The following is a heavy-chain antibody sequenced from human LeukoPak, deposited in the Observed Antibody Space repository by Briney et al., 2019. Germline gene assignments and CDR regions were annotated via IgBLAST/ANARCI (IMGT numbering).Heavy chain of an antibody. D-gene: IGHD7-27*01. J-gene: IGHJ3*02. Sequence: SETLSLTCAVSGYSISSGYYWGWIRQPPGKGLEWIGSIYHSGGTYYNPSLKRRVTISVDTSKNQFSLKLSSVTAAAAAVYYCARPSVSWGPFDIWGQGTMVTVSS. CDR3: ARPSVSWGPFDI. V-gene: IGHV4-38-2*01. CDR1: GYSISSGYY. CDR2: IYHSGGT.